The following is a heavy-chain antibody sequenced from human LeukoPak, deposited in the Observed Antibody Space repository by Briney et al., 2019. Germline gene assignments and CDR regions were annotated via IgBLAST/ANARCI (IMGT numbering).Heavy chain of an antibody. J-gene: IGHJ4*02. Sequence: SETLSLTCAVYGGSFSGYYWSWIRQHPGKGLEWIGYIYYSGSTYYNPSLKSRVTISVDTSKNQFSLKLSSVTAADTAVYYCARGAWLQQILPVDYWGQGTLVTVSS. V-gene: IGHV4-31*11. D-gene: IGHD5-24*01. CDR1: GGSFSGYY. CDR2: IYYSGST. CDR3: ARGAWLQQILPVDY.